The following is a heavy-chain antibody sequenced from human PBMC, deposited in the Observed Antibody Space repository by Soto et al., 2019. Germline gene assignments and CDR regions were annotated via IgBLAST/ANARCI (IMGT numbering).Heavy chain of an antibody. D-gene: IGHD4-17*01. J-gene: IGHJ2*01. CDR2: ISYDGSNK. CDR1: GFTFSSYA. V-gene: IGHV3-30-3*01. Sequence: QVQLVESGGGVVQPGRSLRLSCAASGFTFSSYAMHWVRQAPGKGLEWVAVISYDGSNKYYADSVKGRFTISRDNSKNTLYLQMNSLRAEDTAVYYCARPATVVRTNWYFDLWGRGTLVTVSS. CDR3: ARPATVVRTNWYFDL.